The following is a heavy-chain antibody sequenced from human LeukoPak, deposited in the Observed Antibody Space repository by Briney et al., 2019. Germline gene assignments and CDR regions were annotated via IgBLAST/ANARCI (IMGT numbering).Heavy chain of an antibody. CDR2: ISSSSSYK. Sequence: GGSLRLSCAASGFSFSDYYMSWIRQAPGKGLEWDSKISSSSSYKNYADSVKGRFTISRDNAKNSLYLQMNSLRAEDTAVYYCARDQEVATTDWGQGTLVTVSS. V-gene: IGHV3-11*06. CDR3: ARDQEVATTD. J-gene: IGHJ4*02. CDR1: GFSFSDYY. D-gene: IGHD5-12*01.